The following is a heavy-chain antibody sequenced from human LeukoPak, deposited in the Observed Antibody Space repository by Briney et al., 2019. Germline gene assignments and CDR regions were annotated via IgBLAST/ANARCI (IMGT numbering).Heavy chain of an antibody. Sequence: PGGSLRLSCAASGFTVSSNYMSWVRQAPGKGLEWVSVIYSGGSTYYADSVKGRFTISRDNSKNALYLQMNSLRAEDTAVYYCARGPHAGREAFDIWGQGTMVTVSS. CDR2: IYSGGST. CDR1: GFTVSSNY. CDR3: ARGPHAGREAFDI. J-gene: IGHJ3*02. D-gene: IGHD2-2*01. V-gene: IGHV3-66*02.